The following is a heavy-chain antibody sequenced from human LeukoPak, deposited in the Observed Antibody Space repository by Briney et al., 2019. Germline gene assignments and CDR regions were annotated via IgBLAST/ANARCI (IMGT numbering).Heavy chain of an antibody. V-gene: IGHV3-66*02. CDR1: GFTVSNNY. CDR2: IYSGGST. Sequence: GASLRLSCAASGFTVSNNYMSWVRQAPGKGLEWVSVIYSGGSTYYADSVKGRFTISRDNSKNTLYLQMNSLRAEDTAVYYCARDHGAYDILTGYYMDYGMDVWGQGTTVTVSS. CDR3: ARDHGAYDILTGYYMDYGMDV. J-gene: IGHJ6*02. D-gene: IGHD3-9*01.